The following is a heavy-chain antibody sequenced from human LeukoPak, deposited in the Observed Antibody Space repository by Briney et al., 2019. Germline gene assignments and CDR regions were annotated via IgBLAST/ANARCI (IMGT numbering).Heavy chain of an antibody. V-gene: IGHV4-59*01. J-gene: IGHJ3*02. CDR3: ARGGWRAAGGQVGPVEAFDI. D-gene: IGHD6-19*01. Sequence: SETLSLTCTVSGGSIRSYYWSWIRQPPGKGLEWIGYIYYSGSSNYNPSLKSRVTISVDTSKNQFSLKLSSVTAADTAVYYCARGGWRAAGGQVGPVEAFDIWGQGTMVTVSS. CDR1: GGSIRSYY. CDR2: IYYSGSS.